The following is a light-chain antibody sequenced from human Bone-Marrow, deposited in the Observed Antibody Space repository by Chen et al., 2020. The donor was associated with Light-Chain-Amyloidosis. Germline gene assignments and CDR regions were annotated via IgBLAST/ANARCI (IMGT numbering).Light chain of an antibody. J-gene: IGLJ1*01. V-gene: IGLV2-14*01. CDR2: EVT. CDR1: SSDVGGDNH. CDR3: SSYTITNTLV. Sequence: QSALTQPASVSGSPGPSIPISCTGTSSDVGGDNHVSWYQQHPDKAPKLMIYEVTNRPSWVPDRFSGSKSDNTASLTISGLQTEDEADYCCSSYTITNTLVFGSGTRVTVL.